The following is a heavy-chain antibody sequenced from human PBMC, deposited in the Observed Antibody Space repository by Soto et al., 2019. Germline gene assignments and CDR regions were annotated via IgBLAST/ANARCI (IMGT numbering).Heavy chain of an antibody. CDR2: IISIFGTA. J-gene: IGHJ6*02. D-gene: IGHD6-13*01. CDR1: RGRFNRYA. V-gene: IGHV1-69*13. Sequence: GTAVNVSYKACRGRFNRYAIRWLHQAAAKGRTWMGGIISIFGTANYAQKLQRRVTITADESTSTAYMELSSLRSEDTAVYYCASDAAGDYYSSGLDVWGQGTTVTVSS. CDR3: ASDAAGDYYSSGLDV.